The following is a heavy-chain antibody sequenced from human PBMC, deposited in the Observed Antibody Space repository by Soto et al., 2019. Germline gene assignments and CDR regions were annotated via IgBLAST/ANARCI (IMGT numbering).Heavy chain of an antibody. Sequence: SETLSLTCTVSGGSISSYYWSWIRQPPGKGLECIGYIYYSGSTNYNPSLKSRVTISVDTSKNQFSLKLSSVTAADTAVYYCARAEDTAMVYYYGMDVWGQGTTVTVSS. D-gene: IGHD5-18*01. V-gene: IGHV4-59*01. J-gene: IGHJ6*02. CDR1: GGSISSYY. CDR2: IYYSGST. CDR3: ARAEDTAMVYYYGMDV.